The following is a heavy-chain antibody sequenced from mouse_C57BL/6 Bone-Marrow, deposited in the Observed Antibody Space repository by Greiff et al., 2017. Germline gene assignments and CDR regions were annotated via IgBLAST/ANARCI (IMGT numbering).Heavy chain of an antibody. CDR1: GFTFSSYG. CDR3: ARDGAYYGSRAY. D-gene: IGHD1-1*01. J-gene: IGHJ3*01. Sequence: EVKLMESGGDLVKPGGSLKLSCAASGFTFSSYGMSWVRQTPDKRLEWVATISSGGSYTYYPDSVKGRFTISRDNAKNNLYLQMSHLKSEDTAMYYCARDGAYYGSRAYWGQGTLVTVSA. V-gene: IGHV5-6*01. CDR2: ISSGGSYT.